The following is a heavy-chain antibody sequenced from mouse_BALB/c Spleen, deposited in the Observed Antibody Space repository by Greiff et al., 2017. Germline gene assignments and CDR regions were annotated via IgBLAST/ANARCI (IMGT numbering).Heavy chain of an antibody. CDR3: ARIYYGYDWYFDV. CDR1: GFTFSSYA. D-gene: IGHD2-2*01. Sequence: EVKVVESGGGLVKPGGSLKLSCAASGFTFSSYAMSWVRQTPEKRLEWVASISSGGSTYYPDSVKGRFTISRDNARNILYLQMSSLRSEDTAMYYCARIYYGYDWYFDVWGAGTTVTVSS. CDR2: ISSGGST. V-gene: IGHV5-6-5*01. J-gene: IGHJ1*01.